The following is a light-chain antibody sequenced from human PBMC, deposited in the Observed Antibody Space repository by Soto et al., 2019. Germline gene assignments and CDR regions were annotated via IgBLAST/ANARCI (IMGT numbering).Light chain of an antibody. CDR2: GAS. J-gene: IGKJ2*01. CDR3: QQYGSSPPYT. V-gene: IGKV3-20*01. CDR1: QRCYRHH. Sequence: IGLTQSSGTLALSPGEKGTLSCKANQRCYRHHLAWYPEKPGQAPRLLVYGASSRATGIPDRFSGSGSGTDFTLTISRLEPEDFAVYYCQQYGSSPPYTFGQGTKLEIK.